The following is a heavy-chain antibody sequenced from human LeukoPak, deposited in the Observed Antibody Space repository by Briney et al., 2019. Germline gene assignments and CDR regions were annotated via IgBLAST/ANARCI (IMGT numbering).Heavy chain of an antibody. CDR2: ISSSSGTL. V-gene: IGHV3-48*01. CDR3: ARVRWLHYFDY. J-gene: IGHJ4*02. CDR1: GFTFSSYS. D-gene: IGHD5-24*01. Sequence: PGGSLRLSCAASGFTFSSYSMNWVRQAPGKGLEWVSYISSSSGTLYYAGSVKGRFTISRDNAKNSLYLQMNSLRAEDTAVYYCARVRWLHYFDYWGQGTLVTVSS.